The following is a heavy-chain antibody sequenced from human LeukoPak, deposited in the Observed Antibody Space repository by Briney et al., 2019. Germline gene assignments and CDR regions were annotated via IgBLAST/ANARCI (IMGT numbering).Heavy chain of an antibody. CDR3: ARGGSYYTN. CDR1: GFSFNSYS. Sequence: GGSLRLSCAAPGFSFNSYSMNWVRQAPGKGLEWVSYISDSSRTIYYADSVKGRFTISRDNAKNTLYLQMNSLRDEDTAVYFCARGGSYYTNWGQGTLVTVSS. D-gene: IGHD3-10*01. CDR2: ISDSSRTI. V-gene: IGHV3-48*02. J-gene: IGHJ4*02.